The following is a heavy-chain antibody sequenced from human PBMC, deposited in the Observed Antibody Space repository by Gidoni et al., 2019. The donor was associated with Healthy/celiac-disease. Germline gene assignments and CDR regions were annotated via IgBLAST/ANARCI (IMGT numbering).Heavy chain of an antibody. CDR2: IIPIFGTA. Sequence: QVQLVQSGAEVQKPGSSVKVSCKASGGPFSSYAISWVRQAPGQGLEWMGGIIPIFGTANYAQKFQGRVTITADESTSTAYMELSSLRSEDTAVYYCARAVDYGDYSWYFDLWGRGTLVTVSS. CDR1: GGPFSSYA. V-gene: IGHV1-69*01. J-gene: IGHJ2*01. D-gene: IGHD4-17*01. CDR3: ARAVDYGDYSWYFDL.